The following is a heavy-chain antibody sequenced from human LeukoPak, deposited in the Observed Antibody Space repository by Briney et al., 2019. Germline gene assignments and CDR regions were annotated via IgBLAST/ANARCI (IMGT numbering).Heavy chain of an antibody. CDR1: GYSFTSYW. V-gene: IGHV5-51*01. CDR2: IYPGDSDT. CDR3: ARDYYDSSGYYFSEYYFDY. D-gene: IGHD3-22*01. Sequence: GESLKISCKGSGYSFTSYWIGWVRQMPGKGLEWMGIIYPGDSDTRYSPSFQGQVTISADKSISTAYLQWSSLKASDTARYYCARDYYDSSGYYFSEYYFDYWGQGTLVTVSS. J-gene: IGHJ4*02.